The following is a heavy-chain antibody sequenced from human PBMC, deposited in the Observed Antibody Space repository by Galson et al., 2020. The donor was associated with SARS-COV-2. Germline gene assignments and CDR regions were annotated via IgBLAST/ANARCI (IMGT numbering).Heavy chain of an antibody. CDR3: AKDAPYYYDSSGYYSSYFDY. J-gene: IGHJ4*02. V-gene: IGHV3-30*18. CDR2: ISYDGSNK. CDR1: GFTFSSYG. Sequence: TGGSLRLSCAASGFTFSSYGMHWVLQAPGKGLEWVAVISYDGSNKYYADSVKGRFTISRDNSKNTLYLQMNSLRAEDTAVYYCAKDAPYYYDSSGYYSSYFDYWGQGTLVTVSS. D-gene: IGHD3-22*01.